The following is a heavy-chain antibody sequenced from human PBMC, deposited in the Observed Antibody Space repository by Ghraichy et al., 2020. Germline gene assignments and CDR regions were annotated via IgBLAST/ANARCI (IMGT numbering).Heavy chain of an antibody. CDR2: IYYSGTT. Sequence: SETLSLTCTVSGGSFSGYYWTWIRQPPGKGLEWIGYIYYSGTTDYNPSLKSRVTISVDTSKNQFSLKLSSVTAADTAVYYCAREVVIMTATSRSDAYDIWGQGTMVTVSS. D-gene: IGHD2-21*02. CDR3: AREVVIMTATSRSDAYDI. CDR1: GGSFSGYY. V-gene: IGHV4-59*01. J-gene: IGHJ3*02.